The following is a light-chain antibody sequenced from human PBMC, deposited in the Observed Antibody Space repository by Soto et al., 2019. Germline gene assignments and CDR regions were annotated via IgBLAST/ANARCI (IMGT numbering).Light chain of an antibody. J-gene: IGLJ2*01. Sequence: QSALTQPTSASGSPGQSVTISCTGTSSDVGGYNYVSWYQQHPGKAPKLMIYEVSKRPSGVPDRFSGSKSGNTASLTVSGLQAEDEADYYCSSYAGSLVFGGGTKLTVL. CDR3: SSYAGSLV. V-gene: IGLV2-8*01. CDR2: EVS. CDR1: SSDVGGYNY.